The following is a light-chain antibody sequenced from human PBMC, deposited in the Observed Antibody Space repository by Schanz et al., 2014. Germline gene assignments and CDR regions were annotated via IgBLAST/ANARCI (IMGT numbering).Light chain of an antibody. CDR1: SGSVSTTYY. CDR3: VLYVGSGIWV. V-gene: IGLV8-61*01. Sequence: QAVVTQEPSFSVSPGGTVTLTCGLNSGSVSTTYYPSWYQQTPGQAPRTLIYSTSTRSSGVPDRFSGSILGNKAALTITGAQADDESDYYCVLYVGSGIWVFGGGTKLT. J-gene: IGLJ3*02. CDR2: STS.